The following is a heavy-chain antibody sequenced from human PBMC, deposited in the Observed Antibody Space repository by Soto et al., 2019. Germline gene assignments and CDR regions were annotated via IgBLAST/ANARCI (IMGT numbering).Heavy chain of an antibody. D-gene: IGHD2-21*02. J-gene: IGHJ6*02. CDR1: GFTFSSYA. Sequence: GGSLRLSCAASGFTFSSYAMSWVRQAPGKGLEWVSAISGSGGSTYYADSVKGRFTISRDNSKNTLYLQMNSLRAEDTAVYYCAKDCGGDCYYGGDYYGMDVWGQGTTVTVSS. V-gene: IGHV3-23*01. CDR2: ISGSGGST. CDR3: AKDCGGDCYYGGDYYGMDV.